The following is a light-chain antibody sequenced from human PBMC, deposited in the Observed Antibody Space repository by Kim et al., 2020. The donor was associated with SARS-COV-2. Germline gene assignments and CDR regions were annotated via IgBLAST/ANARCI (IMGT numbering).Light chain of an antibody. CDR1: QSISSY. CDR3: QQSYNTPWT. V-gene: IGKV1-39*01. J-gene: IGKJ1*01. CDR2: AAS. Sequence: DIQMTQSPSSLSASVGDRVTITCRASQSISSYLNWYQQKPGKAPKLLIYAASSLQSGVPSRFSGSGSGTDFTLTINSLQPEDFATYYCQQSYNTPWTFGQGTKVDIK.